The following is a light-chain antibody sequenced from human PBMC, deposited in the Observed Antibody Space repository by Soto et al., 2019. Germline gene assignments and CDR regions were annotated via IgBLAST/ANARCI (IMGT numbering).Light chain of an antibody. CDR2: RNN. CDR3: AAWYDSLSGVV. Sequence: QSVLTQPPSASGTPGQRVTISCSGSSSNIGSNYVYWYQQLPGTAPKLLIYRNNQRPSGVPDRFSGSKSGTSDSLAISGLRSEDEANYYCAAWYDSLSGVVFGGGTKVTVL. J-gene: IGLJ3*02. V-gene: IGLV1-47*01. CDR1: SSNIGSNY.